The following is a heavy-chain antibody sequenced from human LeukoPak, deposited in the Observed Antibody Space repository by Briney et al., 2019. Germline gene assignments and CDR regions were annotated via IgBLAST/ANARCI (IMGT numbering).Heavy chain of an antibody. Sequence: PGGALRLSCAASGFTFSTYSMNWVRQAPGKGREGVSYITSSSNTIYYADSVKGRFTISRDNAKNSLYLQMNSLRAEDTAVYYCARGDIVVGGNWFDPWGQGTLVTVSS. CDR2: ITSSSNTI. CDR3: ARGDIVVGGNWFDP. J-gene: IGHJ5*02. V-gene: IGHV3-48*01. D-gene: IGHD2-2*01. CDR1: GFTFSTYS.